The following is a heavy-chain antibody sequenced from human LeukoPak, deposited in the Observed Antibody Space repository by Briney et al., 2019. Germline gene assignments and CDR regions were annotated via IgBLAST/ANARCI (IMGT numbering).Heavy chain of an antibody. J-gene: IGHJ4*02. CDR2: IYHSGST. CDR1: GYSISSGYY. CDR3: ARRLRRGYSGYDSPVGFDY. D-gene: IGHD5-12*01. Sequence: SETLSLTCTVSGYSISSGYYWGWIRQPPGKGLEWIGSIYHSGSTYYNPSLKSRVTISVDTSKNQFSLKLSSVTAADTAVYYCARRLRRGYSGYDSPVGFDYWGQGTLVTVSS. V-gene: IGHV4-38-2*02.